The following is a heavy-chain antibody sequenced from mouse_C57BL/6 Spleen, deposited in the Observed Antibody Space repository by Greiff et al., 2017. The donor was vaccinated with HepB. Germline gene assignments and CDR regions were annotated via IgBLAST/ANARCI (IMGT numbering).Heavy chain of an antibody. CDR1: GYAFSSSW. CDR2: IYPGDGDT. CDR3: ARSLYYGSSFDY. V-gene: IGHV1-82*01. Sequence: VKLQQSGPELVKPGASVKISCKASGYAFSSSWMNWVKQRPGKGLEWIGRIYPGDGDTNYNGKFKGKATLTADKSSSTAYMQLSSLTSEDSAVYFCARSLYYGSSFDYWGQGTTLTVSS. J-gene: IGHJ2*01. D-gene: IGHD1-1*01.